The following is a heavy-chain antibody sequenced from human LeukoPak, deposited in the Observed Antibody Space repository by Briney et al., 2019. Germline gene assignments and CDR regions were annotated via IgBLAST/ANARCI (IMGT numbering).Heavy chain of an antibody. V-gene: IGHV3-7*01. CDR2: IKQDGSEK. J-gene: IGHJ4*02. CDR3: ARGVATYDFWNGYV. Sequence: PGGSLRLSCAASGFTFSSYWMSWVRQAPGKGLEWVANIKQDGSEKHYVDSVKGRFTISRDNAKNSLYLQMNSLRAEDTAVYYCARGVATYDFWNGYVRGQGTLVTVSS. CDR1: GFTFSSYW. D-gene: IGHD3-3*01.